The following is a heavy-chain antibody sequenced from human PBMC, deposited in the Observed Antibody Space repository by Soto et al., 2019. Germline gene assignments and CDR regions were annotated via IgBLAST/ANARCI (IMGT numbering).Heavy chain of an antibody. J-gene: IGHJ6*02. CDR2: ISAYNGNT. CDR1: GYTFTSYG. Sequence: QVQLVQSGAEVKKPGASVKVSCKASGYTFTSYGISWVRQAPGQGLEWMGWISAYNGNTNYAQKLQGRVTMSIDTSTSTAYMELRSLRSDDTAVYYCALDRGAYGMDVWGQGTTVTVSS. CDR3: ALDRGAYGMDV. V-gene: IGHV1-18*01.